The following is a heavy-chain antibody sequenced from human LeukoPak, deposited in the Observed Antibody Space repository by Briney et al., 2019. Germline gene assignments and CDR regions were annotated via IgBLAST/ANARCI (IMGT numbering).Heavy chain of an antibody. CDR1: GGTFSSYA. J-gene: IGHJ4*02. V-gene: IGHV1-69*04. CDR3: ARQRGSYYGNFDY. Sequence: ASVKVSCKASGGTFSSYAISWVRQAPGQGLEWMGRIIPILGIANYAQKFQGRVTITADKSTSTAYMELSGLRSEDTAVYYCARQRGSYYGNFDYWGQGTLVTVSS. D-gene: IGHD1-26*01. CDR2: IIPILGIA.